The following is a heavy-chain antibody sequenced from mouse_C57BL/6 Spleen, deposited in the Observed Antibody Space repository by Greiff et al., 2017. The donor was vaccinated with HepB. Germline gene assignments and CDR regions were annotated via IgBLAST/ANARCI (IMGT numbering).Heavy chain of an antibody. CDR3: ARNYYYGLYYYAMDY. Sequence: VQLQQPGAELVKPGASVKLSCKASGYTFTSYWMHWVKQRPGQGLEWIGMIHPNSGSTNYNEKFKSKATLTVDKSSSTAYMQLSSLTSEDSAVYYCARNYYYGLYYYAMDYWGQGTSVTVSS. V-gene: IGHV1-64*01. J-gene: IGHJ4*01. CDR2: IHPNSGST. CDR1: GYTFTSYW. D-gene: IGHD1-1*01.